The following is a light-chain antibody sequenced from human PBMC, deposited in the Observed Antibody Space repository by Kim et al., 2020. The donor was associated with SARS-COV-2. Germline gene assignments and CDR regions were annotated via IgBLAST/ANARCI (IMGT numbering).Light chain of an antibody. J-gene: IGLJ3*02. CDR3: NSRDSSGNHLM. CDR2: GKN. CDR1: SLRSYY. Sequence: SSDLTQDPAVSVALGQTVRITCQGDSLRSYYASWYQQKPGQAPVLVIYGKNNRPSGIPDRFSGSSSGNTASLTIPGAQAEDEADYYCNSRDSSGNHLMFGGGTQLTVL. V-gene: IGLV3-19*01.